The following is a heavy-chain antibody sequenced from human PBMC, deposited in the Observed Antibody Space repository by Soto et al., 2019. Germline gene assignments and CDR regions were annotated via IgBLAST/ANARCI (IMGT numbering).Heavy chain of an antibody. CDR3: ARVRRGATNWFDP. CDR1: GFTFSSYW. D-gene: IGHD1-26*01. J-gene: IGHJ5*02. V-gene: IGHV3-74*01. Sequence: GGSLRLSCAASGFTFSSYWMHWARQAPGKGLVWVSRIHSDGSSTSYADSVKGRFTISRDNAKNTLYLQMNSLRAEDTAVYYCARVRRGATNWFDPWGQGTLVTVSS. CDR2: IHSDGSST.